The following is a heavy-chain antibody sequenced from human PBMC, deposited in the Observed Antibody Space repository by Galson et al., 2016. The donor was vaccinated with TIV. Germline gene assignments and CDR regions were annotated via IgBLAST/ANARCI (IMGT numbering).Heavy chain of an antibody. D-gene: IGHD1-26*01. V-gene: IGHV2-70*11. CDR3: DRAEGWGLDH. Sequence: PALVKPTQTLTLTCTFSGISLSTRGMCVSWTRQPPGKALEWLARIDYDDDKYYSTSLKSRLTISKYTPKNQVVLTMTNMDSVYTATYYCDRAEGWGLDHWGQGTLVTVSS. CDR2: IDYDDDK. CDR1: GISLSTRGMC. J-gene: IGHJ4*02.